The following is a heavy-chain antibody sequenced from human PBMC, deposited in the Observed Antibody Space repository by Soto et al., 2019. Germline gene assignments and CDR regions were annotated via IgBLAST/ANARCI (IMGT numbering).Heavy chain of an antibody. CDR3: ARLLTGTTGIDY. V-gene: IGHV1-69*13. J-gene: IGHJ4*02. CDR1: GYTFTGYY. Sequence: ASVKVSCKASGYTFTGYYMHWVRQAPGQGLEWMGGIIPIFGTANYAQKFQGRVTITADESTSTAYMELSSLRSEDTAVYYCARLLTGTTGIDYWGQGTLVTVSS. D-gene: IGHD1-7*01. CDR2: IIPIFGTA.